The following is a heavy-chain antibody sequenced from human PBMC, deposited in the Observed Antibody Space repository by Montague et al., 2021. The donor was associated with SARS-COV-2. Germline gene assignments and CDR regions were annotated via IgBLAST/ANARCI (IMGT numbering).Heavy chain of an antibody. D-gene: IGHD6-13*01. J-gene: IGHJ3*02. Sequence: PALVKPTQTLTLTCTFSGFSLSTSGVGVGWIRQPPGKALEWLALIYWDDDKRYTPSLKTRLTITKDTSKNQVVLTMTNMDPVDTATYYCAHIRIVAASNAFDIWGQGTMVTVSS. CDR1: GFSLSTSGVG. CDR2: IYWDDDK. CDR3: AHIRIVAASNAFDI. V-gene: IGHV2-5*02.